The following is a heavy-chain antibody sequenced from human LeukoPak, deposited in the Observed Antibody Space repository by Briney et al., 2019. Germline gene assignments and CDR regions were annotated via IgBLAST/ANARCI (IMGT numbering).Heavy chain of an antibody. Sequence: GGSLRLSCAVSGFTFSSYSMNWVRQAPGEGLERVSSISSSSTYIYYADSVKGRFTISRDDAKNSLYLQMNSLRAEDTAVYYCAXDXXTXXXAAASYWGQGTLVTVSS. CDR2: ISSSSTYI. V-gene: IGHV3-21*01. CDR3: AXDXXTXXXAAASY. J-gene: IGHJ4*02. CDR1: GFTFSSYS.